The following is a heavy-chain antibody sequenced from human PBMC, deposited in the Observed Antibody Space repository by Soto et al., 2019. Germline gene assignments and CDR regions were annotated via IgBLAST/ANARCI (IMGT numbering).Heavy chain of an antibody. CDR3: ARSYYDSSSYYYDMDY. CDR1: GYNYDTYW. J-gene: IGHJ4*02. D-gene: IGHD3-22*01. CDR2: IFPRDSDT. Sequence: GESLKISCEGSGYNYDTYWIAWVRQMPGKGLEWMGIIFPRDSDTRYRPSFQGQVTISADRSTTTAYLQWYSLKASDTAMYYCARSYYDSSSYYYDMDYWGQGTLVTVSS. V-gene: IGHV5-51*01.